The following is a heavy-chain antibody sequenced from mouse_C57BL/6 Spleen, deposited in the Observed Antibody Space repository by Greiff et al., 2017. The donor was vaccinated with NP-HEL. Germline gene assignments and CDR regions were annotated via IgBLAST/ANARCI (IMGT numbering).Heavy chain of an antibody. CDR1: GYTFTSYW. V-gene: IGHV1-74*01. CDR2: IHPSDSDT. Sequence: QVQLQQPGAELVKPGASVKVSCKASGYTFTSYWMHWVKQRPGQGLEWIGRIHPSDSDTNYNQKFKGKATLTVDKSSSTAYMQLSSLTSEDAAVYYCATCSSPWYFDVWGTGTTVTVSS. J-gene: IGHJ1*03. CDR3: ATCSSPWYFDV. D-gene: IGHD1-1*01.